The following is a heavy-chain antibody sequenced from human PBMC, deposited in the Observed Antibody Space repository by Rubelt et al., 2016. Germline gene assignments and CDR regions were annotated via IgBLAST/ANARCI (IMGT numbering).Heavy chain of an antibody. CDR1: GYTLTELS. V-gene: IGHV1-24*01. J-gene: IGHJ6*02. Sequence: QVQLVQSGAEVKKPGASVKVSCKVSGYTLTELSMHWVRQAPGKGLEWMGGFDPEDGETIYEQKFQGRVPITADKSTSTAYMELSSLRSEDTAVYYCARPLPGYYYGMDVWGQGTTVTVSS. CDR3: ARPLPGYYYGMDV. CDR2: FDPEDGET.